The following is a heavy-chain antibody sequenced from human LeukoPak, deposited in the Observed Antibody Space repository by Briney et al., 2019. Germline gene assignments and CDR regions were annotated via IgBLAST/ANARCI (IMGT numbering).Heavy chain of an antibody. CDR3: ARGGREFDY. D-gene: IGHD3-16*01. Sequence: PSETLSLTCTVSGGSISSGSYYWSWIRQPAGKGLEWIGRIYTNGSTNYNPSLKSRVTISVDTSKNQFSLKLSSVTAADTAVYYCARGGREFDYWGQGTLVTVSS. J-gene: IGHJ4*02. V-gene: IGHV4-61*02. CDR2: IYTNGST. CDR1: GGSISSGSYY.